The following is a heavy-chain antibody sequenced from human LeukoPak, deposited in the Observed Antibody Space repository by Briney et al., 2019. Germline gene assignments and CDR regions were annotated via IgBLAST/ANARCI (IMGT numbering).Heavy chain of an antibody. CDR1: GFTVSTDY. J-gene: IGHJ4*02. CDR2: IYSGGST. CDR3: ARGKGGSSPFDH. V-gene: IGHV3-66*01. Sequence: AGGSLRLSCVASGFTVSTDYMSWVRQAPGKGLEWFSLIYSGGSTYYADSVKGRFTISRDSSKNTLYLQMNSLRAEDTAVYYCARGKGGSSPFDHWGQGTLVTVSS. D-gene: IGHD1-26*01.